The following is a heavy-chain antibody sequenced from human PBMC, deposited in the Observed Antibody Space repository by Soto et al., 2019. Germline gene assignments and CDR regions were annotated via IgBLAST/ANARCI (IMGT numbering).Heavy chain of an antibody. J-gene: IGHJ5*02. Sequence: ASVKVSCQASGYTFTSYAMHWVRQAPGQRLEWMGWINAGNGNTKYSQKFQGRVTITRDTSASTAYMKLSSVTAADTAVYYCARRSAAGPWGQGTLVTVSS. V-gene: IGHV1-3*01. CDR3: ARRSAAGP. CDR1: GYTFTSYA. CDR2: INAGNGNT. D-gene: IGHD6-25*01.